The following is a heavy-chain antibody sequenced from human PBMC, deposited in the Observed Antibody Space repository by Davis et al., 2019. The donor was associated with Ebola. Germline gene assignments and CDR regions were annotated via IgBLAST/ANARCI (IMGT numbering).Heavy chain of an antibody. Sequence: ASVKVSCKASGYTFTSYDINWVRQATGQGLEWMGWISAYNGNTNYAQKLQGRVTMTTDTSTSTAYMELRSLRSDDTAVYYCASFTSGYLVYWGQGTLVTVSS. CDR1: GYTFTSYD. V-gene: IGHV1-18*01. J-gene: IGHJ4*02. D-gene: IGHD3-22*01. CDR2: ISAYNGNT. CDR3: ASFTSGYLVY.